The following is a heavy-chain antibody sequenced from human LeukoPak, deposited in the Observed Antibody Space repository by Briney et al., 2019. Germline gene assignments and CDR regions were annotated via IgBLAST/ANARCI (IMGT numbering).Heavy chain of an antibody. CDR3: AREGYYYYYGMDV. CDR1: GGSVSSGSYY. Sequence: SETLSLTCTVSGGSVSSGSYYWSWIRQPPGKGLEWIGYIYCSGSTNYNPSLKSRVTISVDTSKNQFSLKLSSVTAADTAVYYCAREGYYYYYGMDVWGQGTTVTVSS. CDR2: IYCSGST. J-gene: IGHJ6*02. V-gene: IGHV4-61*01.